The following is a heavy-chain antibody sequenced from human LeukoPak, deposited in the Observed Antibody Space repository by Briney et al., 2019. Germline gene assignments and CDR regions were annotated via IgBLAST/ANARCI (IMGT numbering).Heavy chain of an antibody. CDR3: AREGHDYFDY. V-gene: IGHV1-2*02. Sequence: ASVKVSCKTSGYSFIDYYIHWVRQAPGQGLEWMGWINSNSADTNYAQNFQGRVTMTRDTSISTAYMELSRLRSDDTAVYYCAREGHDYFDYWGQGTLVTVSS. CDR1: GYSFIDYY. J-gene: IGHJ4*02. CDR2: INSNSADT.